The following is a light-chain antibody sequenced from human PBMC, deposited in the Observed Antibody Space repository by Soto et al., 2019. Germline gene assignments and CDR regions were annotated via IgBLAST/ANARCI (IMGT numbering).Light chain of an antibody. J-gene: IGKJ4*01. CDR2: DAS. CDR1: QSVSSY. V-gene: IGKV3-11*01. Sequence: EIVLTQAPATLSLSPGVRATLSCRASQSVSSYLAWYQQKPGQAPRLLIFDASTRATGIPARFSGSGSGTDFTLTISSLEPEDFAVYYCQQRTNWPLSLTFGGGTKVEIK. CDR3: QQRTNWPLSLT.